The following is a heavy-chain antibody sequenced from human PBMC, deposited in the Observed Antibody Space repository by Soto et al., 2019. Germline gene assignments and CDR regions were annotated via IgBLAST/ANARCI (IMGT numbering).Heavy chain of an antibody. D-gene: IGHD2-2*01. CDR1: GGTFSSYA. V-gene: IGHV1-69*01. CDR3: ARRDCSSTSCPTRGSSSWYAYFDY. J-gene: IGHJ4*02. CDR2: IIPIFGTA. Sequence: QVQLVQSGAEVKKPGSSVKVSCKASGGTFSSYAISWVRQAPGQGLEWMGGIIPIFGTANYAQKFQGRVTITADESTSTAYMELSSLRSEDTAVYYCARRDCSSTSCPTRGSSSWYAYFDYWGQGTLVTVSS.